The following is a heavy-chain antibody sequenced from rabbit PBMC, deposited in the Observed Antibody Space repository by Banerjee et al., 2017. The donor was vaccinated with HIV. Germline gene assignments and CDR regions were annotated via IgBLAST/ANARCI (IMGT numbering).Heavy chain of an antibody. CDR2: IYAGSSGST. J-gene: IGHJ6*01. CDR3: ARDKDASGGPLILNF. Sequence: QSLEESGGDLVKPGASLTLTCTASGFTLSSYWMCWVRQAPGKGLEWIACIYAGSSGSTYYASWAKGRFTISKTSSTTVTLQMTSLTAADTATYFCARDKDASGGPLILNFWGPGTLVTVS. CDR1: GFTLSSYW. V-gene: IGHV1S40*01. D-gene: IGHD1-1*01.